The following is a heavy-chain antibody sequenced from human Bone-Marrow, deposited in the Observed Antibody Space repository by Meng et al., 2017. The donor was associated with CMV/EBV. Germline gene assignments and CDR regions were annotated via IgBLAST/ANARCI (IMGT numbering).Heavy chain of an antibody. D-gene: IGHD3-10*01. Sequence: GESLKISCAASGFTFSSYAMSWVRQAPGKGLEWVSVIYSGGSSTYYADSVKGRFTISRDNSKNTLYLQMNSLRAEDTAVYYCAKDLWFGGNWFDPWGRGTLVTVSS. CDR1: GFTFSSYA. CDR3: AKDLWFGGNWFDP. J-gene: IGHJ5*02. CDR2: IYSGGSST. V-gene: IGHV3-23*03.